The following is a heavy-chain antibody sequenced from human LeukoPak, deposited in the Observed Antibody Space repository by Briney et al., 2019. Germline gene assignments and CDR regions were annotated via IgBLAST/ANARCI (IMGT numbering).Heavy chain of an antibody. V-gene: IGHV3-74*01. CDR1: GFTFSRYW. CDR2: ISPDGSRT. Sequence: PGGSLRLSCAASGFTFSRYWMHWVRQAPGKGLVWVSRISPDGSRTTYADSVKGRFAISRDNAKNTVYLQMNRLRAEDTAVYYCARVALGSYNWFDPWGQGTLVTVSS. D-gene: IGHD3-10*01. CDR3: ARVALGSYNWFDP. J-gene: IGHJ5*02.